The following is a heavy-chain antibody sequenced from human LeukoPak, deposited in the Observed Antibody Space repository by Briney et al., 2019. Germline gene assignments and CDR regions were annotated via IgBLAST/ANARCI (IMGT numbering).Heavy chain of an antibody. CDR3: ASSSYYGGNLPNFDY. D-gene: IGHD4-23*01. CDR1: GYTFTGSY. V-gene: IGHV1-2*02. J-gene: IGHJ4*02. CDR2: INPNSGGT. Sequence: ASVKVSCKAFGYTFTGSYMHWVRQAPGQGLEWMGWINPNSGGTNYAQKFQGRVTMTRDTSISTAYMELSRLRSDDTAVYYCASSSYYGGNLPNFDYWGQGTLVTVSS.